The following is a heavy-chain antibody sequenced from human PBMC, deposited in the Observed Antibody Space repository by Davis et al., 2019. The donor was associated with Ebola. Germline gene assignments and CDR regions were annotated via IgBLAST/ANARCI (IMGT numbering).Heavy chain of an antibody. J-gene: IGHJ4*02. D-gene: IGHD5-18*01. CDR2: ISWNSGTL. V-gene: IGHV3-9*01. CDR1: GFTFDGYA. Sequence: SLKISCAASGFTFDGYAMHWVRQAPGKGLEWVSGISWNSGTLDYADPVKGRFTISRDNAKNSLYLRMNNVRPGDTALYYCAKAQQGYSYGYFFGSWGQGTLVTVSS. CDR3: AKAQQGYSYGYFFGS.